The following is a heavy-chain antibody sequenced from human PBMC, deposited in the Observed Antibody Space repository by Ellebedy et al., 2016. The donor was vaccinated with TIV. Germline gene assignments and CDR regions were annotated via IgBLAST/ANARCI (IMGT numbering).Heavy chain of an antibody. CDR2: IPYDESDK. CDR3: AKARAAAYYYYYGMDV. CDR1: GFTFSSYG. J-gene: IGHJ6*02. D-gene: IGHD2-2*01. Sequence: GESLKISCAASGFTFSSYGMHWVRQAQGKGLEWVAVIPYDESDKYYADSVKGRFTISRDNSKNTLYLQMNSLRAEDTAVYYCAKARAAAYYYYYGMDVWGQGTTVTVSS. V-gene: IGHV3-30*18.